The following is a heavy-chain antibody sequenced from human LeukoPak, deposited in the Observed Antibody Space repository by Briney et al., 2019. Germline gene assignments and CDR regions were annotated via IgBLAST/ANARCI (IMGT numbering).Heavy chain of an antibody. J-gene: IGHJ4*02. CDR2: IIPIFGTA. CDR3: AREENCGGDCYSGGDY. Sequence: SVRVSCKASGGTFSSYAISWVRQAPGQGLEWMGGIIPIFGTANYAQKFQGRVTITTDESTSTAYMELSSLRSEDTAVYYCAREENCGGDCYSGGDYWGQGTLVTVSS. D-gene: IGHD2-21*01. CDR1: GGTFSSYA. V-gene: IGHV1-69*05.